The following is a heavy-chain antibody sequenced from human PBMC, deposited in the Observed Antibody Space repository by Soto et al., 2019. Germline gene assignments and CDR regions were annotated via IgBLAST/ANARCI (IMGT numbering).Heavy chain of an antibody. Sequence: QVQLQESGPGLVKPSETLSLTCTVSGGSVSSGSYYWSWIRQPPGKGLEWIGYIYYSGSTNYNPSLKSRVTISVDTSKNQFSLKLSSVTAADTAVYYCARDHYYGSGSIDYWGQGTLVTVSS. CDR3: ARDHYYGSGSIDY. V-gene: IGHV4-61*01. D-gene: IGHD3-10*01. J-gene: IGHJ4*02. CDR1: GGSVSSGSYY. CDR2: IYYSGST.